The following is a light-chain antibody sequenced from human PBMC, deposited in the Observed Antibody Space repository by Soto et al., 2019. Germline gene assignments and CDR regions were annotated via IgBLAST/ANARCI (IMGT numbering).Light chain of an antibody. V-gene: IGKV1-39*01. J-gene: IGKJ1*01. CDR2: AAS. Sequence: DIELTQSPSSLSASVGDRVTITFRASQSISSYLNWYQQKPGKAPKLLIYAASSLQSGVPSRFSGSGSGTDFTLTISRLETEDFAVYYCQQYGSSLWTFGQGTKVDIK. CDR3: QQYGSSLWT. CDR1: QSISSY.